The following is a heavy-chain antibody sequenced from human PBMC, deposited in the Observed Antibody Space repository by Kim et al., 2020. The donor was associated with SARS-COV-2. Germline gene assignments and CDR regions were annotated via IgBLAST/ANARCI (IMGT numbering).Heavy chain of an antibody. V-gene: IGHV1-46*01. CDR2: INPSGGST. Sequence: ASVKVSCKASGYTFTSYYMHWVRQAPGQGLEWMGIINPSGGSTSYAQKFQGRVTMTRDTSTSTVYMELSSLRSEDTAVYYCARECGDYDSSGYYSSYNWFDPWGQGTLVTVSS. CDR1: GYTFTSYY. J-gene: IGHJ5*02. CDR3: ARECGDYDSSGYYSSYNWFDP. D-gene: IGHD3-22*01.